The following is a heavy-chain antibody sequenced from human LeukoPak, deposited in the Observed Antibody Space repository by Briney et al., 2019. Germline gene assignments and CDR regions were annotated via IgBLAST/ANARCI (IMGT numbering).Heavy chain of an antibody. Sequence: GGSLRLSCAASGFTFSDYYMSWVRQAPGKGLERVTNMNQDGSEKLYVDSVKGRFTISRDNAKNSLFLQMYSLRAEDTGVYYCAGGRGWLIDYWGQGTLVTVSS. CDR3: AGGRGWLIDY. CDR2: MNQDGSEK. D-gene: IGHD6-19*01. J-gene: IGHJ4*02. CDR1: GFTFSDYY. V-gene: IGHV3-7*01.